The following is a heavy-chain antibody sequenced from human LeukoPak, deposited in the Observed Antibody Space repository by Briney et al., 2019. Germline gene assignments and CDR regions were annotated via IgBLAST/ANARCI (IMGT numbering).Heavy chain of an antibody. CDR1: GGSISSYY. D-gene: IGHD6-13*01. V-gene: IGHV4-4*07. CDR3: ARDGSSSWTEIYYYYYYMDV. Sequence: SETLSLTCTVSGGSISSYYWSWIRQPAGKGLEWIGRIYTSGSTNYNPSLKSRVTMSVDTSKNQFSLKLSSVTAADTAVYYCARDGSSSWTEIYYYYYYMDVWGKGTTVTVSS. J-gene: IGHJ6*03. CDR2: IYTSGST.